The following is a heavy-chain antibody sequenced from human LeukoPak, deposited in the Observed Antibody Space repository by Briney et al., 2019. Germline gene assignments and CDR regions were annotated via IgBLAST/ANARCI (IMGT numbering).Heavy chain of an antibody. V-gene: IGHV4-34*01. Sequence: SETLSLTCAVYGGSFSGYYWTWIRQPPGKGLEWIGEINHSGSTNYNPSLKSRVTISVDTSKNQFSLKLSSVTAADTAVYYCARERVEVTIFGVVIINWFDPWGQGTLLTVSS. CDR1: GGSFSGYY. CDR2: INHSGST. J-gene: IGHJ5*02. CDR3: ARERVEVTIFGVVIINWFDP. D-gene: IGHD3-3*01.